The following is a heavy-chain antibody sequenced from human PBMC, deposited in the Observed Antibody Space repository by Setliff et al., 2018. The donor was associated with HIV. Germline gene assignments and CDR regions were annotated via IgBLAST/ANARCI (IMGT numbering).Heavy chain of an antibody. CDR1: GGSISGYY. J-gene: IGHJ5*02. CDR2: IYSSGSI. D-gene: IGHD7-27*01. CDR3: ARDLPELTGRSFDP. Sequence: SETLSLTCIVSGGSISGYYWSWIRQPAEKGLEWIGRIYSSGSINYNPSLKSRVTMSVDTSKNQFPLKLTSVTAADTAVYYCARDLPELTGRSFDPWGQGMLVTVSS. V-gene: IGHV4-4*07.